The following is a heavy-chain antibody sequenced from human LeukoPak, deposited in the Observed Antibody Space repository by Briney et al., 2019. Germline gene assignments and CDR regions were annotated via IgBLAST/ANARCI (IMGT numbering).Heavy chain of an antibody. Sequence: SQTLSLTCTVSGVSISTGTYYWIWLRQHPGKGLEWIGYIYYSGSTYYNPSLKSRPIMSVDTSKNQFSLRLTSVTAADTSVYYCARRSGHAFQLWGQGTLVTVSS. CDR2: IYYSGST. V-gene: IGHV4-31*03. CDR3: ARRSGHAFQL. CDR1: GVSISTGTYY. J-gene: IGHJ4*02. D-gene: IGHD5-12*01.